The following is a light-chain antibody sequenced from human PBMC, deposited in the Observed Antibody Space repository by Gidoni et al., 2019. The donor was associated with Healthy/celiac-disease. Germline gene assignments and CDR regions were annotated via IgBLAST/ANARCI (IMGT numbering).Light chain of an antibody. CDR2: GKN. V-gene: IGLV3-19*01. J-gene: IGLJ1*01. Sequence: SSELTPAPALSVALGPPVRITFQGDSLRSYYASWYQQKPGQAPVLVIYGKNNRPSGIPDRFSGSSSGNTASLTITGAQAEDEADYYCNSRDSSGNHYVFGTGTKVTVL. CDR3: NSRDSSGNHYV. CDR1: SLRSYY.